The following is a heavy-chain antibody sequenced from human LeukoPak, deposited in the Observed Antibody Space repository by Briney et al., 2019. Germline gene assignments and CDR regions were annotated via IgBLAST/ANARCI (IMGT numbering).Heavy chain of an antibody. D-gene: IGHD3-22*01. CDR2: INHGGST. Sequence: SETLSLTCAVYGGSFSDYCGSWIRQPPGKGLEWIGEINHGGSTDYNPSLKSRVTISVDTSKNQFSLKLTSVTAADTAVYFCAYSSDYQQHLGQGTLVTVSS. J-gene: IGHJ1*01. CDR1: GGSFSDYC. CDR3: AYSSDYQQH. V-gene: IGHV4-34*01.